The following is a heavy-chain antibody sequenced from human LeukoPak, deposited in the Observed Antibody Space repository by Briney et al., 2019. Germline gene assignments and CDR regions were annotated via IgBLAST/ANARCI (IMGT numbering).Heavy chain of an antibody. Sequence: GGSLRLSCAASGFTFSSYAMHWVRQAPGKGLEYVSAISSNGGSTYYANSVKGRFTISRDNSKNTLYLQMGSLRAEDMAVYYCARVSRVVAYLSSFDYWGQGTLVTVSS. CDR3: ARVSRVVAYLSSFDY. V-gene: IGHV3-64*01. CDR1: GFTFSSYA. CDR2: ISSNGGST. J-gene: IGHJ4*02. D-gene: IGHD2-15*01.